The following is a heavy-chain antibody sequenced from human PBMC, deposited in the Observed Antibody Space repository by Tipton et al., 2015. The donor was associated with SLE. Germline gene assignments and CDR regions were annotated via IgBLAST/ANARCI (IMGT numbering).Heavy chain of an antibody. CDR3: ARRLTRYSGYDYFDY. V-gene: IGHV4-59*01. J-gene: IGHJ4*02. Sequence: LRLSCTVSGGSISNYYWSWIRQPPGKGLEWIGYMYDSGSTTYNPSLKSRVTISVDASKNQFSLNLSSVTAADTAVYYCARRLTRYSGYDYFDYWGQGTLVTVSS. CDR2: MYDSGST. CDR1: GGSISNYY. D-gene: IGHD5-12*01.